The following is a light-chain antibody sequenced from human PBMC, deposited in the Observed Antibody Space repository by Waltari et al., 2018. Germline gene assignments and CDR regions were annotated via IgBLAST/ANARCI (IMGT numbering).Light chain of an antibody. Sequence: DIQMINAPSSLSASGGDRGTITYQASQDISNYLNSYQQKPGKVPKLLIYDASNLETGVPPRFSGSGSGTDFTFTISSLQPEDISTYYCQQYDNPSITFGQGTRLEIK. CDR2: DAS. V-gene: IGKV1-33*01. CDR1: QDISNY. CDR3: QQYDNPSIT. J-gene: IGKJ5*01.